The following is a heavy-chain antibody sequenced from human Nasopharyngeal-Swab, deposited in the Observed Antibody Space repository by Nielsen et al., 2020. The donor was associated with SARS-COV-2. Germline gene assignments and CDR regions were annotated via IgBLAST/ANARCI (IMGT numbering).Heavy chain of an antibody. V-gene: IGHV3-33*03. D-gene: IGHD2-15*01. CDR2: IWYGGTNK. J-gene: IGHJ3*02. CDR3: VRWSGGWAFDI. Sequence: GESLKISCAASGFTFSNYGMHWVRQAPGKGLEWVAAIWYGGTNKYYLDSVKDRFTISRDNSKNTVYLQMNSLRAEDTAVYYCVRWSGGWAFDIGGQGTMVTVSS. CDR1: GFTFSNYG.